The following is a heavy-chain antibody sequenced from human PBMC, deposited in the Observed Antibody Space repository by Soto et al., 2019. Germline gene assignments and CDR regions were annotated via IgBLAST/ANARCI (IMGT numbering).Heavy chain of an antibody. CDR1: GGALSGYY. V-gene: IGHV4-59*08. CDR2: ITYSGST. Sequence: QVQLQESGPGLVKPSETLSLTCTVSGGALSGYYWSWIRQPPGKGLEWIGYITYSGSTVDNPSLKSPVTISIDTSNNHFSLRLSSVTAADTAVYFCAKHGGSWVFDFWGRGTLVTVSS. J-gene: IGHJ4*02. D-gene: IGHD6-13*01. CDR3: AKHGGSWVFDF.